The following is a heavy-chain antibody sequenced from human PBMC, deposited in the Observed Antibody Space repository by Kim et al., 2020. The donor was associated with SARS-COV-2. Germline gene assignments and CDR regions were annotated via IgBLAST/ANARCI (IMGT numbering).Heavy chain of an antibody. D-gene: IGHD3-10*01. V-gene: IGHV3-21*01. CDR3: AREWFQTPYYYYGMDV. J-gene: IGHJ6*02. Sequence: SVKGRFTISRDNAKNSLYLQMNSLRAEGTAVYYCAREWFQTPYYYYGMDVWGQGTTVTVSS.